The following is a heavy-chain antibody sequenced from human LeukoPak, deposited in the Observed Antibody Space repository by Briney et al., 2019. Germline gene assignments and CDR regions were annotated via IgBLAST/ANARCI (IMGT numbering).Heavy chain of an antibody. CDR1: GFTFSSFA. Sequence: GGSLTLSCAACGFTFSSFAIMGLRQAAAKGGEGVSSMTGNQCATYSIDSVKGRFTISRENSQNTLYLQMNSLRVEDTAVYYCPKDPNGNYVGAFDPWGQGTLVTVSS. CDR3: PKDPNGNYVGAFDP. V-gene: IGHV3-23*01. CDR2: MTGNQCAT. D-gene: IGHD4-17*01. J-gene: IGHJ5*02.